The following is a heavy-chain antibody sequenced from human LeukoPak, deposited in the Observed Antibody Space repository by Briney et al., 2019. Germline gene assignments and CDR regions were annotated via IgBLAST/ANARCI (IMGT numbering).Heavy chain of an antibody. Sequence: PGGSLRLSCAASGFTFSSYSINWVRQAPGKGLECVSSISTGSSYIYYADSVKGRFTISRDNAKNSLYLQMNSLGAEDTAVFYCARDRSPIAADGMDVWGRGTTVTVSS. V-gene: IGHV3-21*01. J-gene: IGHJ6*02. D-gene: IGHD6-25*01. CDR1: GFTFSSYS. CDR3: ARDRSPIAADGMDV. CDR2: ISTGSSYI.